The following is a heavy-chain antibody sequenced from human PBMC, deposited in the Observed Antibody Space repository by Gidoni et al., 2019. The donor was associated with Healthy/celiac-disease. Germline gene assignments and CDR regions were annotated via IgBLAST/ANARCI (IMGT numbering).Heavy chain of an antibody. D-gene: IGHD2-15*01. V-gene: IGHV4-39*01. Sequence: QLQLQESGPGLVKPSETLSLTCTVSGGSISSSSYYWGWIRQPPGKGLEWIGSIYYSGSTYYNPSLKSRVTISVDTPKNQFSLKLSSVTAADTAVYYCARDRKYYYYGMDVWGQGTTVTVSS. CDR3: ARDRKYYYYGMDV. CDR2: IYYSGST. CDR1: GGSISSSSYY. J-gene: IGHJ6*02.